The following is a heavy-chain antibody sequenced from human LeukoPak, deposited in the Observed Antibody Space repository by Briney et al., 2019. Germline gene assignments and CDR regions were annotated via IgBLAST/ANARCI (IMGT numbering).Heavy chain of an antibody. CDR2: INHSVST. J-gene: IGHJ6*02. D-gene: IGHD6-13*01. Sequence: PSETLSLTCAVYAGSFSGYYWSWIRQLPGKGLEWHGEINHSVSTNYNPSLKSRVTISVDTSKNQFSLKLSSVTAADTAVYYCARGPGSSSWYGGPYYYYGMDVWGQGTTVTVSS. CDR1: AGSFSGYY. V-gene: IGHV4-34*01. CDR3: ARGPGSSSWYGGPYYYYGMDV.